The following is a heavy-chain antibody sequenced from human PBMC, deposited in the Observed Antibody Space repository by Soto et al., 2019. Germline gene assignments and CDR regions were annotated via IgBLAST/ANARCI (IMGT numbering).Heavy chain of an antibody. CDR3: AGCSSPSCYAKDYYYYYYMDV. Sequence: QVQLVQSGAEVKKPGSSVKVSCKASGGTFSSYTISWVRQAPGQGLEWMGRIIPILGIANYAQKFQGRVTITADKSTSTAYMELSSLRSEDTAVYYCAGCSSPSCYAKDYYYYYYMDVWGKGTTVTVSS. CDR2: IIPILGIA. D-gene: IGHD2-2*01. CDR1: GGTFSSYT. V-gene: IGHV1-69*02. J-gene: IGHJ6*03.